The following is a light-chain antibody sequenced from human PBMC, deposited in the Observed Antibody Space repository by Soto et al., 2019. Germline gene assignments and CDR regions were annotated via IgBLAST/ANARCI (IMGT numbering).Light chain of an antibody. V-gene: IGKV1-5*01. CDR1: ESIRTW. Sequence: DIQMTQSPSTLSASIGDRVTITCRARESIRTWLAWYQHKPGKAPKLLIYAASTLQSGVPSRFSGSGSGTDFTLTISCLQSEDFATYYCQQYYSYPQTFGQGTKVDIK. CDR2: AAS. J-gene: IGKJ1*01. CDR3: QQYYSYPQT.